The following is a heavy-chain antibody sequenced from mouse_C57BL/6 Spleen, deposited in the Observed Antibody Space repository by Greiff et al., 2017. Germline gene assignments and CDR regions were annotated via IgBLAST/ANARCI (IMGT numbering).Heavy chain of an antibody. Sequence: VKLVESGAELVMPGASVKLSCKASGYTFTSYWMHWVKQRPGQGLEWIGEIDPSDSYTNYNQKFKGKSTLTVDKSSSTAYMQLSSLTSEDSAVYYCARYYGSLAMDYWGQGTSVTVSS. CDR3: ARYYGSLAMDY. CDR2: IDPSDSYT. V-gene: IGHV1-69*01. CDR1: GYTFTSYW. D-gene: IGHD1-1*01. J-gene: IGHJ4*01.